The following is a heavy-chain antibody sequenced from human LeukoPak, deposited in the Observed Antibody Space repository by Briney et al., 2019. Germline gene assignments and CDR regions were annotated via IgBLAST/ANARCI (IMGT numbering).Heavy chain of an antibody. J-gene: IGHJ4*02. V-gene: IGHV3-23*01. CDR2: MSSSDDGR. D-gene: IGHD2-15*01. CDR1: GFSFSSYA. Sequence: GGSLRLSCATSGFSFSSYAMSWVRQAPGEGLGWVSAMSSSDDGRYYAASVRGRFTISRDTSRSTLYLQTNSLRAEDAAVYYCAKAPVTSCRGAFCYPFDSWGQGTLVTVSS. CDR3: AKAPVTSCRGAFCYPFDS.